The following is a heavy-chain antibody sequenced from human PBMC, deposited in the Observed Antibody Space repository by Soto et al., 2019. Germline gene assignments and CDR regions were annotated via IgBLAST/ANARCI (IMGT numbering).Heavy chain of an antibody. CDR1: GYTFTSYA. D-gene: IGHD3-3*01. CDR2: INAGNGNT. CDR3: ARDSLTPSLRFLESGFDY. J-gene: IGHJ4*02. V-gene: IGHV1-3*01. Sequence: GASVKVSCKASGYTFTSYAMHWVRQAPGQRLEWMGWINAGNGNTKYSQKFQGRVTITRDTSASTAYMELSSLRSEDTAVYYCARDSLTPSLRFLESGFDYWGQGTLVTVSS.